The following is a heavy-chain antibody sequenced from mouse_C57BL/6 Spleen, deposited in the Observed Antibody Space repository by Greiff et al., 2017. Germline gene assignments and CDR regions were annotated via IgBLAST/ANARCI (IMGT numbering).Heavy chain of an antibody. Sequence: EVQLQESGGDLVKPGGSLKLSCAASGFTFSSYGMSWVRQTPDKRLEWVATISSGGSYTYYPDSVKGRFTISRNKAKNTLYLQMSSLKSEDTAMYYCARENTDWYFDVWGTGTTVTVSS. D-gene: IGHD5-2*01. CDR1: GFTFSSYG. CDR2: ISSGGSYT. V-gene: IGHV5-6*01. CDR3: ARENTDWYFDV. J-gene: IGHJ1*03.